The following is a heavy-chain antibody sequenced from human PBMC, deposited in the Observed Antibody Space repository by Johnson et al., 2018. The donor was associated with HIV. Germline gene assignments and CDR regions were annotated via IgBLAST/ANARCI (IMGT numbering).Heavy chain of an antibody. Sequence: MLLVESGGVVVQPGGSLRLSCAASGFTFDDYGMSWVRQAPGKGLEWVSGINWNGGSTGYADSVKGRFIISRDNSKNTLYLQMNSLRAEDTAVYYCARDGGSTRGDAFDIWGQGTMVTVSS. CDR2: INWNGGST. CDR3: ARDGGSTRGDAFDI. D-gene: IGHD1-26*01. CDR1: GFTFDDYG. V-gene: IGHV3-20*04. J-gene: IGHJ3*02.